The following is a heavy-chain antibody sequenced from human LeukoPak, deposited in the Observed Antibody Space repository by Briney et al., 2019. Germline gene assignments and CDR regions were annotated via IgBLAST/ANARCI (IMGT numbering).Heavy chain of an antibody. V-gene: IGHV4-39*01. CDR1: GGSISSDNYY. Sequence: SETLSLTCTVSGGSISSDNYYWGWIRQPPGKGLEWIGSIYYSGTTYYNPSLKSRVTISVDTSKNQFSLKLSSVTAANTALYYCAKHYMGSSYNHGLDCWGQGTLVTVSS. D-gene: IGHD3-10*01. CDR3: AKHYMGSSYNHGLDC. J-gene: IGHJ4*02. CDR2: IYYSGTT.